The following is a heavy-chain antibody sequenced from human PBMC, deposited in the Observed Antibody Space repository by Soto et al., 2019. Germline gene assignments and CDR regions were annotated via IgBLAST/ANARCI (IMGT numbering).Heavy chain of an antibody. Sequence: SETLSLTCTVSGVSISSGDYYWSWIRQPPGKGLEWIGYIYYSGSTYYNPSLKSRVTISVDTSKNQFSLKLSSVTAADTAVYYCARAVRAQWLYYYGMDVWGQGTTVTVSS. V-gene: IGHV4-30-4*01. J-gene: IGHJ6*02. CDR1: GVSISSGDYY. CDR2: IYYSGST. CDR3: ARAVRAQWLYYYGMDV. D-gene: IGHD6-19*01.